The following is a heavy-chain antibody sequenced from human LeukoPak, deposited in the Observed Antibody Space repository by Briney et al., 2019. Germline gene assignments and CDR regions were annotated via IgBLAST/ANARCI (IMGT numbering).Heavy chain of an antibody. CDR2: ISAYNGNT. Sequence: ASVKVSCKASGYTFTSYGIGWVRQAPGQGLEWMGWISAYNGNTNYAQKLQGRVTMTTDTSTSTAYMELRSLRSDDTAVYYCARDGIEVLLFLEWSLDYWGQGTLVTVSS. CDR3: ARDGIEVLLFLEWSLDY. D-gene: IGHD3-3*01. CDR1: GYTFTSYG. J-gene: IGHJ4*02. V-gene: IGHV1-18*01.